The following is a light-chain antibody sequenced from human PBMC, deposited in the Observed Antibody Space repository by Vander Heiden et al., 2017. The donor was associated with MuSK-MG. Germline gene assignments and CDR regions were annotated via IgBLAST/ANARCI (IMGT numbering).Light chain of an antibody. Sequence: AVVPQEPSLTVSPGGTVTLTCGSRTGDVNAAHFPYWFPPKPGQAPKTLIHDASRRHSWTPARFSGSLVGGKAALTLSSAQSDDEADYYCLLSYGGSWVFGGGTKLTVL. CDR3: LLSYGGSWV. J-gene: IGLJ3*02. V-gene: IGLV7-46*01. CDR1: TGDVNAAHF. CDR2: DAS.